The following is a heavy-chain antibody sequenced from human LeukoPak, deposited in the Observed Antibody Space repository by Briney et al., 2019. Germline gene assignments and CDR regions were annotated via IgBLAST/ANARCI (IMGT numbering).Heavy chain of an antibody. D-gene: IGHD3-22*01. CDR2: IYYKGNT. V-gene: IGHV4-39*07. J-gene: IGHJ4*02. CDR1: GGSISSRSYF. Sequence: SETLSLTCTVSGGSISSRSYFWGWIRQPPGKGLEWIGSIYYKGNTYFNPSLKSRVTISEDTSKNQFSLKLSSVTAADTAVYYCARARRAAGYYDSSGGDYYFDYWGQGTLVTVSS. CDR3: ARARRAAGYYDSSGGDYYFDY.